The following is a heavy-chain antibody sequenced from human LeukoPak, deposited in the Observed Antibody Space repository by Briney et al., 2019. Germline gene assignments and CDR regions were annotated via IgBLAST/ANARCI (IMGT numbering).Heavy chain of an antibody. CDR3: ARGGTIPSPEPWYFDL. V-gene: IGHV4-31*03. CDR1: GGSISSGGYY. D-gene: IGHD1-14*01. CDR2: IYYSGGT. Sequence: SETLSLTCTVSGGSISSGGYYWSWIRQHPGTGLEWIGYIYYSGGTYYNPPLKSRVTISVDTSKNQFSLKLSSVTAADTAVYYCARGGTIPSPEPWYFDLWGRGTLVTVSS. J-gene: IGHJ2*01.